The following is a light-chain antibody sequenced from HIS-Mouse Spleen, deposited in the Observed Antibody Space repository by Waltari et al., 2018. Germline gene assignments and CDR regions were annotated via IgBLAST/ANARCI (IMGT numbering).Light chain of an antibody. CDR1: QDISNY. Sequence: DIQMTQSPSSLSASVGDRVTITCQASQDISNYLNWYQQKPGKAPKLLIYDASKLETGVPSRFSGSGSGTDFTFTISSLQPEDFAVYYCQQRSNWPLTFGGGTKVEIK. V-gene: IGKV1-33*01. CDR3: QQRSNWPLT. J-gene: IGKJ4*01. CDR2: DAS.